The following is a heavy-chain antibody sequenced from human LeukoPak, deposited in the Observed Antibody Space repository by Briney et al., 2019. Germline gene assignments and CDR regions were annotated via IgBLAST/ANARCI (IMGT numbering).Heavy chain of an antibody. V-gene: IGHV3-48*04. CDR2: ITSSSSII. Sequence: GGSLRLSCAASGFTFSSYTMTWVRQAPGKGLEWVSYITSSSSIIYYADSVKGRFTISRGNAKNSLYLQMNSLRAEDTAVYYCAREYDSSGYSYYYYYMDVWGKGTTVTVSS. CDR3: AREYDSSGYSYYYYYMDV. D-gene: IGHD3-22*01. J-gene: IGHJ6*03. CDR1: GFTFSSYT.